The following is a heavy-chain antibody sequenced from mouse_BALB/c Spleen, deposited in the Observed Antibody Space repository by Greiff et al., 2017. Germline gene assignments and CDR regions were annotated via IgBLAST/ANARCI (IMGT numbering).Heavy chain of an antibody. J-gene: IGHJ2*01. D-gene: IGHD2-1*01. CDR2: ISNGGGST. CDR3: ARSPNYGNLDY. Sequence: EVKLVESGGGLVQPGGSLKLSCAASGFTFSSYTMSWVRQTPEKRLEWVAYISNGGGSTYYPDSVKGRFTISRDNPKNTLFLQMTSLRSEDTAMYYCARSPNYGNLDYWGQGTTLTVSS. CDR1: GFTFSSYT. V-gene: IGHV5-12-2*01.